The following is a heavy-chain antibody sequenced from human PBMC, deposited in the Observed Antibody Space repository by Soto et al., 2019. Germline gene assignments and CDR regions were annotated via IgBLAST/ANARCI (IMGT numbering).Heavy chain of an antibody. D-gene: IGHD3-3*02. CDR1: GYSFTSYG. Sequence: QVQLVQSGAEVKKPGASVKVSCKASGYSFTSYGISWVRQAPGQGLEWMGWINPYGGNAYYAQNLQGRVTVTTDTSTNTAYMELRSLSSEDTAVYFCARGRAFYFCFGLEVWGQGTTVTVSS. CDR2: INPYGGNA. V-gene: IGHV1-18*04. J-gene: IGHJ6*01. CDR3: ARGRAFYFCFGLEV.